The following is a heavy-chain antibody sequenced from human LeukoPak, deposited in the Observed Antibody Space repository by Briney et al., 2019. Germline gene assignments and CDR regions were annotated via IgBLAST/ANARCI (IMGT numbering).Heavy chain of an antibody. V-gene: IGHV4-34*01. D-gene: IGHD3-9*01. CDR3: ARGGYYDILTGYYNVAYFDY. Sequence: SETLSLTCAVYGWSFSGYYWSWVRQPPGKGLEWIGAINHGESTNYNPSLKSRVTISVDTSKNQFSLKLSSVTAADTAVYYCARGGYYDILTGYYNVAYFDYWGQGTLVTVSS. CDR2: INHGEST. CDR1: GWSFSGYY. J-gene: IGHJ4*02.